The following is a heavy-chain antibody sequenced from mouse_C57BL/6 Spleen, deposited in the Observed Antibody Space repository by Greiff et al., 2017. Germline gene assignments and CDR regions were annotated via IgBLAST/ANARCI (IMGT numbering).Heavy chain of an antibody. J-gene: IGHJ3*01. D-gene: IGHD2-1*01. CDR2: IDPSDGYP. CDR3: AREGNGFAY. CDR1: GYTFTSYW. Sequence: QVQLQQPGAELVKPGASVKLSCKASGYTFTSYWMQWVKQRPGQGLEWIGEIDPSDGYPNYNQKFTGQATLTVDTSSSTAYMQLSSLTSEDSAVYYCAREGNGFAYWGQGTLVTVAA. V-gene: IGHV1-50*01.